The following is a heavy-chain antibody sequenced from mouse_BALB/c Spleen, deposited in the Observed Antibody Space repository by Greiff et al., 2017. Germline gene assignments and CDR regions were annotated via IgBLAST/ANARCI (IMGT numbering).Heavy chain of an antibody. D-gene: IGHD2-1*01. J-gene: IGHJ2*01. Sequence: EVKLMESGGGLVKPGGSLKLSCAASGFAFSSYDMSWVRQTPEKRLEWVAYISSGGGSTYYPDTVKGRFTISRDNAKNTLYLQMSSLKSEDTAMYYCARYGSYFDYWGQGTTLTVSS. CDR3: ARYGSYFDY. CDR2: ISSGGGST. V-gene: IGHV5-12-1*01. CDR1: GFAFSSYD.